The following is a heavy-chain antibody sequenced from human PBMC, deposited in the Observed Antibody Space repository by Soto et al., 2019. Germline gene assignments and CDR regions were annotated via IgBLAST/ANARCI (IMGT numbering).Heavy chain of an antibody. V-gene: IGHV3-7*01. J-gene: IGHJ6*03. CDR2: IKQDGSEK. Sequence: GGSLRLSCAASGFTFSSYWMSWVRQAPGKGLEWVANIKQDGSEKYYVDSVKGRFTISRDNAKNSLYLQMNSLRAEDTAVYYCARPPAYYYYYYMDVWGKGTTVTVS. CDR3: ARPPAYYYYYYMDV. CDR1: GFTFSSYW.